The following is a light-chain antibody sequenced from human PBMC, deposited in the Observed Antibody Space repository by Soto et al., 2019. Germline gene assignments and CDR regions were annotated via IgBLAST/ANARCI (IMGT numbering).Light chain of an antibody. CDR2: KVS. CDR1: QSLVSGTGNTY. Sequence: VMTQSPLSLPVTLGQPASISCRSSQSLVSGTGNTYLNWFQQRPGQSPRRLIYKVSNRDSGVPDRFSGTGSGTDFTLTISRVEAEDVGVYYCMQGKYWPLTFGQGTRLEI. V-gene: IGKV2-30*01. J-gene: IGKJ5*01. CDR3: MQGKYWPLT.